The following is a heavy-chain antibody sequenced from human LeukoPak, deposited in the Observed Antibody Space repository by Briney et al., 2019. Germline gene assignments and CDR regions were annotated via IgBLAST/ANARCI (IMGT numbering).Heavy chain of an antibody. V-gene: IGHV3-66*01. J-gene: IGHJ4*02. Sequence: PGGSLRLSRAASGFTVSDSYMSWVRQAPGKGLEWDSVIYSGGSTYYADSVKGRFTITRNNSNNTLDLQMNSLRVEDTAMYYCARDLSVLTATPRDYWGQGTLVTASS. D-gene: IGHD2-21*02. CDR3: ARDLSVLTATPRDY. CDR2: IYSGGST. CDR1: GFTVSDSY.